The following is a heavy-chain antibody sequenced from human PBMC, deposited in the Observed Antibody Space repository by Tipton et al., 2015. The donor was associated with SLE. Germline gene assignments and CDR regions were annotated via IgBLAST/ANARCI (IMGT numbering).Heavy chain of an antibody. CDR2: IKQDGSEK. CDR3: ARDEVAAAGTLDY. V-gene: IGHV3-7*01. J-gene: IGHJ4*02. Sequence: SLRLSCAAAGFTFSSYWMSWVRQAPGKGLEWVANIKQDGSEKYYVDSVKGRFTISRDNAKNSLYLQMNSLRAEDTAVYYCARDEVAAAGTLDYWGQGTLVTVSS. CDR1: GFTFSSYW. D-gene: IGHD6-13*01.